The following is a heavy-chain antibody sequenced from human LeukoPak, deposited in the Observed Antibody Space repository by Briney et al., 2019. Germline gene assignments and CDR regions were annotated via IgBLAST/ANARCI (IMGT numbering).Heavy chain of an antibody. CDR3: ARHSDSYGDRGPGY. Sequence: SETLSLTCSVSGDSISSSSYYWGWIRQPPGKGLEWIGSIYYTGSTYYKPSLKSRVTISVDTSKNQFSLKLNSVSAADTAVYYCARHSDSYGDRGPGYWGQGTLVTVSS. CDR1: GDSISSSSYY. CDR2: IYYTGST. V-gene: IGHV4-39*01. D-gene: IGHD5-18*01. J-gene: IGHJ4*02.